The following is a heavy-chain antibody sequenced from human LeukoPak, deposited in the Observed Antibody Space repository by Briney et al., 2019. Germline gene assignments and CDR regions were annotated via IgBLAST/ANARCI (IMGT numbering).Heavy chain of an antibody. D-gene: IGHD4-17*01. V-gene: IGHV3-23*01. J-gene: IGHJ5*01. CDR1: GFTFGSYA. CDR2: ISGSGGSA. Sequence: PGGSLILSCAASGFTFGSYAMDWVRQAPGKGLEWVSAISGSGGSAYYADSVKGRFTISRDNSKYTLYLQMNSLRAEDTAVYYCAKDLHDYGDYVGWFDSWGQGTLVTVSS. CDR3: AKDLHDYGDYVGWFDS.